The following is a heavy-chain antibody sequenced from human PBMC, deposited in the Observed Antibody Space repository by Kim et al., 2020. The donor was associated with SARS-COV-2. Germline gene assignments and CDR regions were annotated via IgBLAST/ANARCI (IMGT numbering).Heavy chain of an antibody. J-gene: IGHJ5*02. CDR2: IYYSGST. CDR1: GGSISSGGYY. Sequence: SETLSLTCTVSGGSISSGGYYWSWIRQHPGKGLEWIGYIYYSGSTYYNPTLKSRVTISVDTSKNQFSLKLSSVTAGDTAVYYCARNIGITMIVVVTGWFDPWGQGTLVTVSS. V-gene: IGHV4-31*03. CDR3: ARNIGITMIVVVTGWFDP. D-gene: IGHD3-22*01.